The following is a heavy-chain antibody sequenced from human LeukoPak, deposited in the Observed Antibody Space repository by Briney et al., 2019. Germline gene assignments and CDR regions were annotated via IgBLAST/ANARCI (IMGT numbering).Heavy chain of an antibody. CDR3: ARVNYGETSYYYYGMDV. Sequence: SETLSRTCAVYGGSFSGYYWSWIRQPPGKGLEWIGEINHSGSTNYNPSLKSRVTISVDTSKNQFSLKLSSVTAADTAVYYCARVNYGETSYYYYGMDVWGQGTTVTVSS. V-gene: IGHV4-34*01. CDR2: INHSGST. J-gene: IGHJ6*02. D-gene: IGHD4-17*01. CDR1: GGSFSGYY.